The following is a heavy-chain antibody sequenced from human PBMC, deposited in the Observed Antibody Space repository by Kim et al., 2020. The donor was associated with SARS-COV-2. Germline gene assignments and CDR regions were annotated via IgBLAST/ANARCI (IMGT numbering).Heavy chain of an antibody. V-gene: IGHV3-30*18. Sequence: GGSLKLSCAASGFTFSSYGMHWVRQAPGKGLEWVAVISYDGSNKYYADSVKGRFTISRDNSKNTLYLQMNSLRAEDTAVYYCAKGDYDFWIPTYYYYGM. D-gene: IGHD3-3*01. CDR1: GFTFSSYG. J-gene: IGHJ6*01. CDR3: AKGDYDFWIPTYYYYGM. CDR2: ISYDGSNK.